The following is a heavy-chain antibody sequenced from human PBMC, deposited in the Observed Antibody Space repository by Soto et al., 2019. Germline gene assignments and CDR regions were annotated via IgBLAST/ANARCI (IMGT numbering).Heavy chain of an antibody. D-gene: IGHD6-6*01. J-gene: IGHJ6*02. CDR2: IYYSGST. Sequence: PSETLSLTCTVSGGSISSYYWSWIRQPPGKGLEWIGYIYYSGSTNYNPSLKSRVTISVDTSKNQFSLKLSSVTAADTAVSYCAVSSIAAQSCYYYGMDVWGQGTTVTVSS. V-gene: IGHV4-59*01. CDR1: GGSISSYY. CDR3: AVSSIAAQSCYYYGMDV.